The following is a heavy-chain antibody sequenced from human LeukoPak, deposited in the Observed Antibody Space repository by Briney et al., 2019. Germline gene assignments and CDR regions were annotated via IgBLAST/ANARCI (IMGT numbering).Heavy chain of an antibody. J-gene: IGHJ4*02. Sequence: GGSLRLSCAASGFTFSSYAMNWVRQAPGKGLEWVSAISASGGSTYYFVKGRFTISRDNSKNTLYLQMNSLRAEDTAVYYCAKGYCSSTNCKESFFDYWGQGTLVTVSS. V-gene: IGHV3-23*01. D-gene: IGHD2-2*01. CDR2: ISASGGST. CDR3: AKGYCSSTNCKESFFDY. CDR1: GFTFSSYA.